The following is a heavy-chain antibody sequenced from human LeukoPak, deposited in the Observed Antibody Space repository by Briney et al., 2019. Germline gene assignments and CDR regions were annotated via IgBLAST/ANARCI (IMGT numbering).Heavy chain of an antibody. CDR2: ISAYNGNT. D-gene: IGHD3-22*01. CDR3: ARDGDYDSSGYSDY. J-gene: IGHJ4*02. V-gene: IGHV1-18*01. CDR1: GYTFTSYG. Sequence: ASVKVSCKASGYTFTSYGISWVRQAPGQGLEWMGWISAYNGNTNYAQKLQGRVTMTTDTSTSTAYMELSSLRSEDTAVYYCARDGDYDSSGYSDYWGQGTLVTVSS.